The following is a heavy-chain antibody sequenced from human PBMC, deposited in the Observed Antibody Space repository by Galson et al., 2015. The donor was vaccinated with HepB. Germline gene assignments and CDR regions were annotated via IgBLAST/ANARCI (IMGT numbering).Heavy chain of an antibody. CDR2: VHPGDSDI. D-gene: IGHD6-19*01. J-gene: IGHJ4*02. Sequence: QSGAEVKKPGESLKISCTTSGYSFTTYWIGWVRQMPGKGLEWMGIVHPGDSDIRYSPSFEGQVTISADKSTSTAYLQWSSLKASDTAIYYCARHSSGWYYYFDYWGQGTLVTVSS. CDR3: ARHSSGWYYYFDY. CDR1: GYSFTTYW. V-gene: IGHV5-51*01.